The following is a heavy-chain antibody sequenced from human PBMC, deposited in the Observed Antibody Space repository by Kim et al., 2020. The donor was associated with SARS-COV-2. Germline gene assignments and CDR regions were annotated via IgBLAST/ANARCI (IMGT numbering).Heavy chain of an antibody. Sequence: ASVKVSCKASGYTFTSYAMHWVRQAPGQRLEWMGWINAGNGNTKYSQKFQGRVTITRDTSASTAYMELSSLRSEDTAVYYCARDLWDTGSYWFDYWGQGTLVTVSS. CDR3: ARDLWDTGSYWFDY. CDR1: GYTFTSYA. V-gene: IGHV1-3*01. J-gene: IGHJ4*02. D-gene: IGHD1-26*01. CDR2: INAGNGNT.